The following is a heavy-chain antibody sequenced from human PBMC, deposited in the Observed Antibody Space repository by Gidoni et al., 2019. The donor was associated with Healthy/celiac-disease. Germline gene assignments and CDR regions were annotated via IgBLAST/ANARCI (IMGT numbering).Heavy chain of an antibody. V-gene: IGHV3-23*01. CDR2: ISGSGGST. CDR1: GFTFSSYA. Sequence: EVQLLEAGGGLVQTGGSLRPPCAASGFTFSSYAMSWVRQAPGKGLEWVSSISGSGGSTYYADSVKGRFTISRDNSKNTLYLRMNSLRAEDTAVYYCAKDPCDYWGQGTLVTVSS. CDR3: AKDPCDY. J-gene: IGHJ4*02.